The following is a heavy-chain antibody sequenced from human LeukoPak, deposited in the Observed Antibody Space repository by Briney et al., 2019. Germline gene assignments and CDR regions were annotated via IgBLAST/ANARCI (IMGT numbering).Heavy chain of an antibody. J-gene: IGHJ4*02. CDR2: ISGGST. V-gene: IGHV3-23*01. CDR3: AKLESNFDY. D-gene: IGHD1-1*01. CDR1: GFTFSSYA. Sequence: SGGSLRLSCAASGFTFSSYAMSWVRQAPGKGLEWVSAISGGSTYYADSVKGRFTISRDNSKNTLYLQMNSLRAEDTAVYYCAKLESNFDYWGQGTLVTVSS.